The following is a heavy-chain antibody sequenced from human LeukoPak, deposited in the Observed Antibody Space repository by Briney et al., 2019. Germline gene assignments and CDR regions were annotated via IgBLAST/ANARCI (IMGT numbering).Heavy chain of an antibody. CDR2: INHSGST. V-gene: IGHV4-34*01. D-gene: IGHD6-6*01. J-gene: IGHJ4*02. CDR3: ARAPRGSTSSLFRSSIAARNYFDY. Sequence: PSETLSLTCAVYGGSFSGYYWSWIRQPPGKGLEWNGEINHSGSTNYNPSLKSRVTISVDTSKNQFSLKLSSVTAADMAVYYCARAPRGSTSSLFRSSIAARNYFDYWGQGTLVTVSS. CDR1: GGSFSGYY.